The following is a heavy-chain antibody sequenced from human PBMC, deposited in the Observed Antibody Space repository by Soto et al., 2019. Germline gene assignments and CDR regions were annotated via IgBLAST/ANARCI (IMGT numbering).Heavy chain of an antibody. Sequence: SETLSLTCAVYGGFLSESYWTWIRQPPGKGLEWIGELSHVGATNYNPSLKSRVTMSVDTSQNQFSLMLISVTAADTAMYFCVRIRYQLPSSLLWLDPWGQGILVTVSS. CDR2: LSHVGAT. V-gene: IGHV4-34*01. CDR1: GGFLSESY. D-gene: IGHD3-16*02. J-gene: IGHJ5*02. CDR3: VRIRYQLPSSLLWLDP.